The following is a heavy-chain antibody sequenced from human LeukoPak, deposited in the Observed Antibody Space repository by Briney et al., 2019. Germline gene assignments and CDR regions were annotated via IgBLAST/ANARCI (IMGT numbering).Heavy chain of an antibody. CDR1: GYTFTSYG. V-gene: IGHV1-18*01. Sequence: ASVKVSCKASGYTFTSYGISWVRQAPGQGLEWMGWISAYNGNTNYAQKFQGRVTITTDESTSTAYMELSSLRSEDTAVYYCARGLTDWAYCGGDCYAYYFDYWGQGTLVTVSS. D-gene: IGHD2-21*02. J-gene: IGHJ4*02. CDR3: ARGLTDWAYCGGDCYAYYFDY. CDR2: ISAYNGNT.